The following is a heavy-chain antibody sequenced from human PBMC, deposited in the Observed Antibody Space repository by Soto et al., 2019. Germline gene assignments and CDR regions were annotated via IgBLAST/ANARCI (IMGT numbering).Heavy chain of an antibody. V-gene: IGHV4-34*01. J-gene: IGHJ4*02. CDR3: ARAVAYCSSTSCYRDIAAAGTREYFDY. CDR2: YNQSGST. D-gene: IGHD2-2*01. Sequence: QVQLQQWGAGLLKPSETLSLTCAVYGGSFSGYYWSWIRQPPGKGLEWIGEYNQSGSTNYNPSLKRRVTISLDTSKIQLPLELSSVTAADTAVYYCARAVAYCSSTSCYRDIAAAGTREYFDYCGQGTLVTLSS. CDR1: GGSFSGYY.